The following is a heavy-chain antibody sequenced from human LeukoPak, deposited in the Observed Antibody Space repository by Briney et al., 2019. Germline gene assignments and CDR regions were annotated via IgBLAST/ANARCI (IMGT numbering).Heavy chain of an antibody. CDR3: ARQSYYYDSSGPGGEFDY. V-gene: IGHV4-38-2*02. Sequence: SETLSLTCTVSDYSISSGYYWGWIRQPPGKGLEWIGSIYHSGSTYYNPSLKSRVTISVDTSKNQFSLKLSSVTAADTAVYYCARQSYYYDSSGPGGEFDYWGQGTLVTVSS. CDR1: DYSISSGYY. CDR2: IYHSGST. D-gene: IGHD3-22*01. J-gene: IGHJ4*02.